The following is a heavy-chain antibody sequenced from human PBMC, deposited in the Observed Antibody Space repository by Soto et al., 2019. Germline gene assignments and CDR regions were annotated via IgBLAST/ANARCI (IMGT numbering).Heavy chain of an antibody. J-gene: IGHJ5*02. CDR3: AKENVLGLAARHNWFDP. CDR1: GFTFSSYA. V-gene: IGHV3-23*01. CDR2: ISGSGGST. D-gene: IGHD6-6*01. Sequence: PGGSLRLSCAASGFTFSSYAMSWVRQAPGKGLEWVSAISGSGGSTYYADSVKGRFTISRDNSKNTLYLQMNSLRAEDTAVYYCAKENVLGLAARHNWFDPWGQGTLVTVSS.